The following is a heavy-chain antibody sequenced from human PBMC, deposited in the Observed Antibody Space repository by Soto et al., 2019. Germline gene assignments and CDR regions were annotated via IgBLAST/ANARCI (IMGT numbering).Heavy chain of an antibody. Sequence: PGGSLRLSCAASGFTFSSYSLNWVRQAPGKGLEWVSYISSSSSIIYYADSVKGRFTISRDNAKKSLYLQMNSLRAEDTAVYYCARDSAWVQLWLDYWGQGTLVTVSS. CDR2: ISSSSSII. D-gene: IGHD5-18*01. J-gene: IGHJ4*02. V-gene: IGHV3-48*01. CDR1: GFTFSSYS. CDR3: ARDSAWVQLWLDY.